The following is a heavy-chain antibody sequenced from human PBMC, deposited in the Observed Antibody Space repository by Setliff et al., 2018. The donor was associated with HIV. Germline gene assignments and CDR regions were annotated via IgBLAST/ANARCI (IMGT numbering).Heavy chain of an antibody. J-gene: IGHJ4*02. CDR2: INHSGNT. CDR3: VASSSWSCRLNY. Sequence: GSLRLSCTASSSTLRDHYITWIRQAPGKGLEWLGEINHSGNTHYDPSLKSRLTISIDTSKKQFSLKLTSVTAADAAIYYCVASSSWSCRLNYWGQGTLVTVSS. CDR1: SSTLRDHY. V-gene: IGHV4-34*08. D-gene: IGHD2-2*01.